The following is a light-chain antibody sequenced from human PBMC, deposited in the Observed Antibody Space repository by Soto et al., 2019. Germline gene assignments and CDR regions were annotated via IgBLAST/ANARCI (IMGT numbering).Light chain of an antibody. V-gene: IGKV4-1*01. CDR1: QSVLSSSNNKNY. CDR2: WAS. Sequence: DIVMTQSPDSLAVSLGERATINCKSSQSVLSSSNNKNYLAWFQQKPGQPPKLLIDWASIRESGVPDRFSGSGSGTDFTLTISSLQAEDVAVYYCQQYYGAPLTFGGGTQVEIK. J-gene: IGKJ4*01. CDR3: QQYYGAPLT.